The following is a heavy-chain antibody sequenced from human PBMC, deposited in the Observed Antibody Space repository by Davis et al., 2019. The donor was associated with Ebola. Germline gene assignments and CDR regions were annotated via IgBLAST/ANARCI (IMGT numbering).Heavy chain of an antibody. CDR1: GGSISSSSYY. V-gene: IGHV4-61*01. CDR3: AREYSSAWAVFDH. Sequence: SETLSLTCTVSGGSISSSSYYWSWIRQPPGKGLEWIGYIYYSGSTNYNPSLKSRVTISVDTSKNQFSLKLSSVTAADTAVYYCAREYSSAWAVFDHWGQGTLVTVSS. CDR2: IYYSGST. D-gene: IGHD6-19*01. J-gene: IGHJ4*02.